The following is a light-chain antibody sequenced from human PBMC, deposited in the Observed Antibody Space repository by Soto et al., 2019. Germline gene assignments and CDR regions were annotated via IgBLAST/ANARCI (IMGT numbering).Light chain of an antibody. Sequence: QSVLTQPASVSGSPGQSITISCTGTSSDVGAYNYVSWYQQHPGKAPKLMIYDVSNRPSGVSNRFSGSKSGNTASLSISGLQADDEAEYYCCSYTSSSTYVFGTGTKVTVL. CDR3: CSYTSSSTYV. V-gene: IGLV2-14*03. J-gene: IGLJ1*01. CDR2: DVS. CDR1: SSDVGAYNY.